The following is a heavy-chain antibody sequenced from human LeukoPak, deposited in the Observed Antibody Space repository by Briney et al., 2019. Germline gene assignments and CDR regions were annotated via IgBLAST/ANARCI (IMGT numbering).Heavy chain of an antibody. V-gene: IGHV4-38-2*02. CDR1: GYSISSGYH. Sequence: SETLSLTCTVSGYSISSGYHWVWIRQSPGKGLEWIGSVSHSGTVYYSPALKSRVTIPLDTSKNQFSIRLTALTAADTAVSYCARRRDSSTSYTHYYFEPWGQATLVTGSS. CDR2: VSHSGTV. CDR3: ARRRDSSTSYTHYYFEP. D-gene: IGHD6-13*01. J-gene: IGHJ4*02.